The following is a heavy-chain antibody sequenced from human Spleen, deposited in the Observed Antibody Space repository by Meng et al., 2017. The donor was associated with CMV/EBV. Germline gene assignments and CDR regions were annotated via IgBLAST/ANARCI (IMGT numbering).Heavy chain of an antibody. J-gene: IGHJ4*02. CDR2: IYYSGST. Sequence: GSLRLSCTVSGGSISSYYWSWIRQPPGKGLEWIGYIYYSGSTNYNPSLKSRVTISVDTSKNQFSLKLSSVTAADTAVYYCARERGYTVTTHFDYWGQGTLVTVSS. V-gene: IGHV4-59*12. CDR3: ARERGYTVTTHFDY. CDR1: GGSISSYY. D-gene: IGHD4-17*01.